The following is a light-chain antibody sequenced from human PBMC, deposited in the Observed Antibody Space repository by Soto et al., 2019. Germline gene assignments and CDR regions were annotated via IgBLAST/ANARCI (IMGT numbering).Light chain of an antibody. CDR2: GAS. CDR1: QSVSSN. V-gene: IGKV3-15*01. CDR3: QHYNIWPWGT. Sequence: EIVMTQSPVTLSVSPGERATLSCRASQSVSSNLAWYQQKPGQAPRLLIYGASTRATGVPARFSGSGSGAEFTLTISSLQSEDFAVYYCQHYNIWPWGTFGQGTKVEIK. J-gene: IGKJ1*01.